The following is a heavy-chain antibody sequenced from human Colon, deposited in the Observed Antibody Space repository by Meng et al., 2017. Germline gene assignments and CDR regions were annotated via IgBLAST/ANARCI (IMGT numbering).Heavy chain of an antibody. V-gene: IGHV4-31*11. CDR1: GGSISGDGYY. CDR2: VHDSGDT. D-gene: IGHD3-10*01. Sequence: QVQLQESGPGLVKPSQTLSLTCVVSGGSISGDGYYWSSIRQHPGKGLEWIGYVHDSGDTYYKSSLKSRITISIDTSENQFSLKLKSVTAADTAVYYCARDPSNRGAFFDPWGQGTLVTVSS. J-gene: IGHJ5*02. CDR3: ARDPSNRGAFFDP.